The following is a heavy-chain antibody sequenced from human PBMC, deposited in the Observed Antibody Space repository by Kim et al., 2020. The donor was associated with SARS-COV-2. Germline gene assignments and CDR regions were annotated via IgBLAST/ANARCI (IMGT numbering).Heavy chain of an antibody. CDR3: ARDQIAKHSYNDY. CDR2: IGYDGSNE. CDR1: GFGFTNYA. J-gene: IGHJ4*01. Sequence: GGSLRLSCAASGFGFTNYAMHWVRQAPGKGLEWVAVIGYDGSNEYYAESVKGRFIISRDNSKNKVYLDMNSLRAEDTAVYYCARDQIAKHSYNDY. V-gene: IGHV3-33*01. D-gene: IGHD1-20*01.